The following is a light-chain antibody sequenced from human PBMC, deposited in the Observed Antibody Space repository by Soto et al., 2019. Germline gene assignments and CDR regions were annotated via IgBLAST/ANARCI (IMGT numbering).Light chain of an antibody. V-gene: IGKV4-1*01. Sequence: DIVMTQSPDSLAVSLGERATINCKSSQSVLYSSNNKNYVAWYQQKPGQPPKLLISWASTRESGVPDRFSGSGSGTDFTLIISALQAEDVAVYYCQQYYSPPHTFGQGTKLESK. J-gene: IGKJ2*01. CDR2: WAS. CDR1: QSVLYSSNNKNY. CDR3: QQYYSPPHT.